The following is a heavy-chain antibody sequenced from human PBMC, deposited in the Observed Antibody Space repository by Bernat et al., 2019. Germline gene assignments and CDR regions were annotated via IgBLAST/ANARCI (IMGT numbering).Heavy chain of an antibody. V-gene: IGHV2-5*02. Sequence: QITLKESGPTLVKPTQTLTLTCTFSGFSLSTSGVGVGWIRQPPGKALEWLALIYWDDDKRYSPSLKSRLTITKDTSKNQVVLTMTNMDPVDTATYYCAHRRSIDVDIVAMIDAFDIWGQGTMVTVSS. CDR2: IYWDDDK. J-gene: IGHJ3*02. CDR1: GFSLSTSGVG. D-gene: IGHD5-12*01. CDR3: AHRRSIDVDIVAMIDAFDI.